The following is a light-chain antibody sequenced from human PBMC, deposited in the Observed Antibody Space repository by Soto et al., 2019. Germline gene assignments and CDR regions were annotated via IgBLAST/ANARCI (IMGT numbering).Light chain of an antibody. Sequence: QSALTQPPSASGSPGQSVTISCTGTSSDVGGYNYVSWYQQHPGKAPKLMIYEVSKRPSGVPDRFSGSKSGNTASLTVSGXQAEDEADYYCSSYAGSNXGVVFGGGTK. CDR2: EVS. CDR1: SSDVGGYNY. CDR3: SSYAGSNXGVV. V-gene: IGLV2-8*01. J-gene: IGLJ2*01.